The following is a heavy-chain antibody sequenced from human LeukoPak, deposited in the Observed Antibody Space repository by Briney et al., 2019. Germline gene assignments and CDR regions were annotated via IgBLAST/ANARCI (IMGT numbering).Heavy chain of an antibody. V-gene: IGHV1-8*01. CDR1: GYTFISYD. CDR2: MNPNSGNT. D-gene: IGHD2-21*01. CDR3: ARGGSVAIDSSYYYYGMDV. J-gene: IGHJ6*02. Sequence: GASVKVSCKASGYTFISYDINWVRQATGQGLEWMGWMNPNSGNTGYAQKFQGRVTMTRNTSISTAYMELSSLRSEDTAVYYCARGGSVAIDSSYYYYGMDVWGQGTTVTVSS.